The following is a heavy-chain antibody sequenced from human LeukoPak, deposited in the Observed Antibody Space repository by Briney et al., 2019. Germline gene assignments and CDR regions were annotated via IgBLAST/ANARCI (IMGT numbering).Heavy chain of an antibody. CDR2: INPNSGGT. V-gene: IGHV1-2*06. D-gene: IGHD3-16*01. Sequence: GASVKVSCKASGYTFTGYYMHWVRQAPGQGLEWMGRINPNSGGTNYAQKFQGRVTMTRDTSISTAYMELSGLTFDDTAVYYCARDNYGTLDYWGQGTLVTVSS. J-gene: IGHJ4*02. CDR1: GYTFTGYY. CDR3: ARDNYGTLDY.